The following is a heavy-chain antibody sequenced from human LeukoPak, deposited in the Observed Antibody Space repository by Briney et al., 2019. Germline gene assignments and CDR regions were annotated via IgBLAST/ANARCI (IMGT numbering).Heavy chain of an antibody. CDR3: ASLHDSGESPPDDY. D-gene: IGHD4-17*01. V-gene: IGHV1-8*01. CDR2: MNPNSGNT. Sequence: ASVKVSCKASGYTFTSYDINWVRQATGQGLEWMGWMNPNSGNTGYAQKFQGRVTMTRNTSISTAYMELSSLRSEDTAVYYCASLHDSGESPPDDYWGQGTLVTVSS. J-gene: IGHJ4*02. CDR1: GYTFTSYD.